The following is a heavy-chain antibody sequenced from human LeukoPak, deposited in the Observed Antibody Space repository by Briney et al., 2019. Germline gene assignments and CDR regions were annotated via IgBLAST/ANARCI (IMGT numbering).Heavy chain of an antibody. J-gene: IGHJ6*04. V-gene: IGHV4-34*01. D-gene: IGHD3-10*01. CDR1: GGSFSGYY. CDR3: ARLPYGSGFWLHREGRDV. Sequence: SETLSLTCAVYGGSFSGYYWSWIRQPPGKGLEWIGEINHSGSTNYNPSLKSRVTISVDTSKNQFSLKLSSVTAADTAVYYCARLPYGSGFWLHREGRDVWGKGTTVTISS. CDR2: INHSGST.